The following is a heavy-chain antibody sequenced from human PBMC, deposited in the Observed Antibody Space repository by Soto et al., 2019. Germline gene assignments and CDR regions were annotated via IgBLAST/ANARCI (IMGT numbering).Heavy chain of an antibody. D-gene: IGHD3-10*01. CDR3: ARMVRGASAHYYYYYGMDV. CDR2: INHSGST. V-gene: IGHV4-34*01. J-gene: IGHJ6*02. CDR1: GGSFSGYY. Sequence: SETLSLTCAVYGGSFSGYYWSWIRQPPGKGLEWIGEINHSGSTNYNPSLKSRVTISVDTSKNQFSLKLSSVTAADTAVYYCARMVRGASAHYYYYYGMDVWGQGTTVTVSS.